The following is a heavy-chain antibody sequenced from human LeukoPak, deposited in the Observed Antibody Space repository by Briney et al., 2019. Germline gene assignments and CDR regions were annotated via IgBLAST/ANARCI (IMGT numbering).Heavy chain of an antibody. CDR3: ARSIPTPFDL. V-gene: IGHV4-34*01. J-gene: IGHJ2*01. CDR1: GGSFSGYY. CDR2: INHSGST. D-gene: IGHD2-21*01. Sequence: SETLSLTCAVYGGSFSGYYWSWIRQTPGKGLEWIGEINHSGSTNYNPSLKSRVTISVDTSKNQFSLKLSSVTAADTAVYYCARSIPTPFDLWGRGTLVTVSS.